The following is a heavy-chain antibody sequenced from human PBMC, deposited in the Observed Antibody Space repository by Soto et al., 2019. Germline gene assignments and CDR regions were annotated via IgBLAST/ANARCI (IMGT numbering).Heavy chain of an antibody. D-gene: IGHD7-27*01. J-gene: IGHJ6*02. CDR1: GYTFTGYY. V-gene: IGHV1-2*04. CDR3: ARSGPQFTYYYGMDV. Sequence: QVQLVQSGAEVKKPGASVKVSCKASGYTFTGYYMHWVRQAPGQGPEWMGWINPNSGGTNYAQKFQGWVTMTRDTSIGTAYMELSRLRSDDTAVYYCARSGPQFTYYYGMDVWGQGTTVTVSS. CDR2: INPNSGGT.